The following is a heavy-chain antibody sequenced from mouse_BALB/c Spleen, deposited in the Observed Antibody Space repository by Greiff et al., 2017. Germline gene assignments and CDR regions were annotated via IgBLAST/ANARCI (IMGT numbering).Heavy chain of an antibody. J-gene: IGHJ4*01. Sequence: EVHLVESGGGLVQPGGSRKLSCAASGFTFSSSGMHWVRQAPETGLEWVAYISSCSSTIYYADTVKGRFTISRDNPKNTLCLQMTSLRSEDTAVYYCARDDYDYCHYCEMDDWGEGTTVTVSS. CDR2: ISSCSSTI. CDR3: ARDDYDYCHYCEMDD. D-gene: IGHD2-4*01. V-gene: IGHV5-17*02. CDR1: GFTFSSSG.